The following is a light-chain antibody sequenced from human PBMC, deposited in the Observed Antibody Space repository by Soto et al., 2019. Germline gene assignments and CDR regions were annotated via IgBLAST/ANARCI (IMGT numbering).Light chain of an antibody. CDR2: GAS. CDR3: QQYGSSGT. CDR1: QSVSNNY. Sequence: EIVLTQSPGTLSLSPGERATLSCRASQSVSNNYLAWYQQKPGQAPRLLIYGASNRATGIPGRFSGSGSGTDFTLTISRLEPEDCAVYYCQQYGSSGTFGQGTKVDIK. J-gene: IGKJ1*01. V-gene: IGKV3-20*01.